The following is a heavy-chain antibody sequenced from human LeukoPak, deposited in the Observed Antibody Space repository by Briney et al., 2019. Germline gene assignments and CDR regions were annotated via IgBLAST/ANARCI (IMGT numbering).Heavy chain of an antibody. V-gene: IGHV4-61*02. CDR3: ARDSIVVVPAAMYWYFDL. CDR1: GGFISSDSYY. Sequence: PSQTLSLTCTVSGGFISSDSYYWSWIRQPAGKGLEWIGRIDTSGSTNYNFSLKSRVTISVDTSKNQFSLKLSSVTAADTAVYYCARDSIVVVPAAMYWYFDLWGRGTLVTVSS. J-gene: IGHJ2*01. D-gene: IGHD2-2*01. CDR2: IDTSGST.